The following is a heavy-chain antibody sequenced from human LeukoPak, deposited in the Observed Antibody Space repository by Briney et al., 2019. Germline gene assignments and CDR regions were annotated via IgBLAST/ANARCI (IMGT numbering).Heavy chain of an antibody. CDR3: ARSLNWGSLGYFDY. V-gene: IGHV4-59*01. CDR1: GGSISSYY. CDR2: IYYSGST. J-gene: IGHJ4*02. Sequence: SETLSLTCTVSGGSISSYYWSWIRQPPGKGLEWIGYIYYSGSTNYNPSLKSRVTISVDTSKNQFSLKLSSVTAADTAVYYCARSLNWGSLGYFDYWGQGTLVTVSS. D-gene: IGHD7-27*01.